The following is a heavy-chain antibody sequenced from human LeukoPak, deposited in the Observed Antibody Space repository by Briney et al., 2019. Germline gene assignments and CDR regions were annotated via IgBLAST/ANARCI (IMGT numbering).Heavy chain of an antibody. D-gene: IGHD1-26*01. Sequence: GGFLRLSCAASGFTFSNYWMHWVRQTLGKGLVWVSRINTDGTTTYADSVKGRFTISRDNAKNTLYLQMDSLRAEDTAVYCARGAGIVGSTTPFDYWGQGALVTVSS. J-gene: IGHJ4*02. CDR2: INTDGTT. V-gene: IGHV3-74*03. CDR1: GFTFSNYW. CDR3: ARGAGIVGSTTPFDY.